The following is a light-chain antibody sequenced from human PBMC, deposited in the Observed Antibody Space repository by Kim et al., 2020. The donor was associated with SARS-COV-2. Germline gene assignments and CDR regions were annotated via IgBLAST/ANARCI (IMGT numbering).Light chain of an antibody. J-gene: IGLJ1*01. V-gene: IGLV1-44*01. CDR1: SSNIGNNT. CDR2: SNN. Sequence: ELTQPPSASGTPGQRVTISCSGSSSNIGNNTVNWYQQLPGTAPKLLIYSNNQRPSGVPDRFSGSKSGTSASLAISGLQSEDEADYYCAAWDDSLNGYVFGTGTKVTVL. CDR3: AAWDDSLNGYV.